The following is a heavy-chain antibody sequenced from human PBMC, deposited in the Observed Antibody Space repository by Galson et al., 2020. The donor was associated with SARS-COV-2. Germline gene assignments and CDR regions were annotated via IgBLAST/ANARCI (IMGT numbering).Heavy chain of an antibody. CDR3: GLGIVGATMWFDF. CDR1: GYTSTSYG. J-gene: IGHJ4*02. CDR2: ISAYNGNT. D-gene: IGHD1-26*01. V-gene: IGHV1-18*04. Sequence: GESLKISCKASGYTSTSYGISWVRQAPGQGLEWMGWISAYNGNTNYAQKLQGRVTMTTDTSTSTAYLELRGVRSDDTAVYYCGLGIVGATMWFDFWGQGTLVTVSS.